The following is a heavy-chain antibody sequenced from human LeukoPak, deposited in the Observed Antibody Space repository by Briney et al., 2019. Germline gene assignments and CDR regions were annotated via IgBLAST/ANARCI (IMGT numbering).Heavy chain of an antibody. J-gene: IGHJ5*02. CDR3: ARKMATNWFDP. CDR2: IYYSGST. CDR1: GGSISSSSYY. V-gene: IGHV4-39*07. Sequence: SETLSLTCTVSGGSISSSSYYWGWIRQPPGKGLEWIGSIYYSGSTYYNPSLKSRVTISVDTSKNQFSLKLSSVTAADTAVYYCARKMATNWFDPWGQGTLVTVSS. D-gene: IGHD5-24*01.